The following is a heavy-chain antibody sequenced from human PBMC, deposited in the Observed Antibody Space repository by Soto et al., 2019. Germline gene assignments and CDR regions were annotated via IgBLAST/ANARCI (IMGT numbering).Heavy chain of an antibody. V-gene: IGHV3-30*03. D-gene: IGHD3-10*01. J-gene: IGHJ4*02. CDR3: APWFGAFDY. CDR1: GFTFSSYG. CDR2: ISYDGSNK. Sequence: QVQLVESGGGVVQPGRSLRLSCAASGFTFSSYGMHWVRQAPGKGLEWVAVISYDGSNKYYAYSVKGRFTISRDNSKNTLYLQMNSLRDEDTAVYYCAPWFGAFDYWGQGTLVTVSS.